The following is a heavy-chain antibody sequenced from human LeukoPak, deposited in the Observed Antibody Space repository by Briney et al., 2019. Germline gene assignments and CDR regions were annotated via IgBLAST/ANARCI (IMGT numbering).Heavy chain of an antibody. J-gene: IGHJ4*02. Sequence: PGGSLRLSCTASGFTFSSYAMHWVRQAPGKGLEWVAVISYDGSNKYYADTVKGRFTISRDNSQNTLFLQMNSLRGEDTAVYYCAKEFAAIGTPLFDYWGQGTLVTVSS. CDR1: GFTFSSYA. CDR2: ISYDGSNK. CDR3: AKEFAAIGTPLFDY. D-gene: IGHD6-13*01. V-gene: IGHV3-30-3*01.